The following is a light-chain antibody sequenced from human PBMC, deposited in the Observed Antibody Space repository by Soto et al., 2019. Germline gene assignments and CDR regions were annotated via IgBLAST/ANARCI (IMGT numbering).Light chain of an antibody. V-gene: IGKV3-15*01. CDR2: AAS. J-gene: IGKJ2*01. CDR3: QQYNSWPYT. CDR1: QSVNSN. Sequence: EIVMTQSPATLSVSPGERATLSCRASQSVNSNLAWYQQKSGQAPRLLIYAASTRATGIPARFSGSGSGTEFTLTISSLQSEGFAVYYCQQYNSWPYTFGQGTKLEIK.